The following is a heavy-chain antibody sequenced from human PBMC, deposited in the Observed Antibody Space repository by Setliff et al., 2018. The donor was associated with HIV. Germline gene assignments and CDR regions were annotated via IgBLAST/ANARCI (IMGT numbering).Heavy chain of an antibody. Sequence: SETLSLTCAVYGESFSGYFWSWIRQPPGKGLEWIGETNPGATTNYNPSLKSRVTISVDTSKKQVSLKVNSLTAADTAVYYCARGRRLPGGKYFDYWGRGALVTVSS. D-gene: IGHD3-16*01. V-gene: IGHV4-34*01. CDR3: ARGRRLPGGKYFDY. CDR2: TNPGATT. J-gene: IGHJ4*01. CDR1: GESFSGYF.